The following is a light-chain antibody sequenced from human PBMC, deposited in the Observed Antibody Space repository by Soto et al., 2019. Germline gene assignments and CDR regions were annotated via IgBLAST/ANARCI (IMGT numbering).Light chain of an antibody. V-gene: IGKV3-15*01. Sequence: TVLTQSPATLSVSPGERASLSCRASQSVSINLAWYQQKSGQAPRLLIYGASTRATGIPARFSGSRSGTEFTLTINSLQSEDSAVYYCQEYDNLPPEGTFGQGTKVDIK. CDR1: QSVSIN. J-gene: IGKJ1*01. CDR3: QEYDNLPPEGT. CDR2: GAS.